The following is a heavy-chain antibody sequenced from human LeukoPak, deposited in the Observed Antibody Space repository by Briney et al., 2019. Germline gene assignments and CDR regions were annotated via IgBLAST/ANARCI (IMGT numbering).Heavy chain of an antibody. Sequence: SETLSLTCAVYGGSFSGYYWSWIRQLPGKGLEWIGEINHSGSTNYNPSLKSRVTISVDTSKNQFSLKLSSVTAADTAVYYCARHLRYYYDSSGYYGYFDYWGQGTLVTVSS. CDR2: INHSGST. V-gene: IGHV4-34*01. D-gene: IGHD3-22*01. J-gene: IGHJ4*02. CDR3: ARHLRYYYDSSGYYGYFDY. CDR1: GGSFSGYY.